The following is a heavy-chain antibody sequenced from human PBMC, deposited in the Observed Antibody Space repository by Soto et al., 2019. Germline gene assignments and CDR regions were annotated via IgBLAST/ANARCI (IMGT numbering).Heavy chain of an antibody. Sequence: PSETLSLTCTVSGGSISSYYWSWIRQPPGKGLEWIGYIYYSGSTNYNPSLKSRVTISVDTSKNQFSLKLSSVTAADTAVYYCARSPTYGGNYVFDYWGQGTLVTVSS. J-gene: IGHJ4*02. CDR1: GGSISSYY. V-gene: IGHV4-59*01. CDR3: ARSPTYGGNYVFDY. D-gene: IGHD4-17*01. CDR2: IYYSGST.